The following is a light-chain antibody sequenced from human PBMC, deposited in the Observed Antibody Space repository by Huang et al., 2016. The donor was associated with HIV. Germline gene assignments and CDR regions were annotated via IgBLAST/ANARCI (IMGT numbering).Light chain of an antibody. CDR1: QSVSSD. CDR2: GAS. J-gene: IGKJ2*01. CDR3: QQRSDWPRT. Sequence: EIVLTQSPATLSLSPGERATLSCRASQSVSSDLDWYQQKADQAPRLLIYGASNRATGIPARFSGSGSGTDFTLTISSLEPEDFAVYYCQQRSDWPRTFGQGTKLEIK. V-gene: IGKV3-11*01.